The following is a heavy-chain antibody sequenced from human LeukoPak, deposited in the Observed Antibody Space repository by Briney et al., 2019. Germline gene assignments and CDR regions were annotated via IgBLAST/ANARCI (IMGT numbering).Heavy chain of an antibody. Sequence: PGGSLRLSCAASGFTFSSYSMNWVRQAPGKGLEWVSSISSSSSYIYYVDSVKGRFTISRDNAKNSLYLQMNSLRAEDTAVYYCARGVKGSLDYWGQGTLVTVSS. CDR2: ISSSSSYI. D-gene: IGHD3-10*01. CDR1: GFTFSSYS. J-gene: IGHJ4*02. V-gene: IGHV3-21*01. CDR3: ARGVKGSLDY.